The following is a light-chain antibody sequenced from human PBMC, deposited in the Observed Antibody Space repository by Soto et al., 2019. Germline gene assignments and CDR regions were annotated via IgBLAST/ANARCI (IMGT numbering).Light chain of an antibody. CDR3: SSYEGSNDRWV. J-gene: IGLJ3*02. CDR2: EVS. V-gene: IGLV2-8*01. Sequence: QSVLTQPPSASGSPGQSVTISCTGTSSDIGTYNYVSWYQQHPGKAPKLMIREVSKRPSGVPDRFSGSKSGNTASLTVSGLQAEDEADYYCSSYEGSNDRWVFGGGTKVTVL. CDR1: SSDIGTYNY.